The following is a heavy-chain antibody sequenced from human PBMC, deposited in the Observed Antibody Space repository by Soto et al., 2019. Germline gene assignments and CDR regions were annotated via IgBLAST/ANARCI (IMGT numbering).Heavy chain of an antibody. CDR1: GGTFSSYA. V-gene: IGHV1-69*13. CDR3: ARSSMEEFNWFDP. CDR2: IIPIFGTA. Sequence: SVKVSCKASGGTFSSYAISWVRQAPGQGLEWMGGIIPIFGTANYAQKFQGRVTITADESTSTAYMELSSLRSEDTAVYYCARSSMEEFNWFDPWGQGTLVTVSS. J-gene: IGHJ5*02. D-gene: IGHD3-16*01.